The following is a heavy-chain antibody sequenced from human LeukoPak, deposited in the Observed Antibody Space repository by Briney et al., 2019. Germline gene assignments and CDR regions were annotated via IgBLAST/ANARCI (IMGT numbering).Heavy chain of an antibody. CDR1: GYTCTRYG. CDR2: ISAYNGNT. J-gene: IGHJ6*02. V-gene: IGHV1-18*01. D-gene: IGHD4-17*01. CDR3: ARDRDYGDYLHYYYYGMDV. Sequence: GASVKVCCKASGYTCTRYGISWVRQAPGQGLEWMGWISAYNGNTNYAQKLQGRVTMTTDTSTSTAYMELRSLRSDDTAVYYCARDRDYGDYLHYYYYGMDVWGQGTTVTVSS.